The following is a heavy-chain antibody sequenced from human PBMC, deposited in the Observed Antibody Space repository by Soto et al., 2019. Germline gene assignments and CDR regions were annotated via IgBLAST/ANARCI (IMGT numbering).Heavy chain of an antibody. CDR2: IYYSGST. J-gene: IGHJ4*02. V-gene: IGHV4-59*01. D-gene: IGHD1-20*01. CDR1: GDSLGRNY. Sequence: SETLSLTCSVSGDSLGRNYWSWIRQPPGKGLEWIGYIYYSGSTNYNPFLESRVTISLAKSRNQFSLRLSSVTAADTAVYYCATSQKGYNWNYFDHWGQGALVTVS. CDR3: ATSQKGYNWNYFDH.